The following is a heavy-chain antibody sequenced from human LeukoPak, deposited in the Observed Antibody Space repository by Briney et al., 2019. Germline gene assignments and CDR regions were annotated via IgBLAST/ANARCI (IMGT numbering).Heavy chain of an antibody. CDR1: GLTFSSYA. J-gene: IGHJ4*02. V-gene: IGHV3-30*04. CDR3: AKGLQVAEPPDY. D-gene: IGHD2-15*01. CDR2: ISDDGKNK. Sequence: GGSLRLSCAAPGLTFSSYAMHWVRQAPGKGLEWVAVISDDGKNKNHADSVKGRFTISRDNSKNTLYLQMNSLRAEDTAVYYCAKGLQVAEPPDYWGQGILVTVSS.